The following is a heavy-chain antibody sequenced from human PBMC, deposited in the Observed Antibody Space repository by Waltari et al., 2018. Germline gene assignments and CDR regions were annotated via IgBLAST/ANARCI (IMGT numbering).Heavy chain of an antibody. Sequence: EVQLVQSGAVVKEPGESLTISCKGFGYSVLGYWIGWVRQMPGKGLEWMGTIYPDDSDTQYSPSVQGQVTISADKSTNTAYLQWSSLKASDTAIYYCARPNGMSTIPYFDYWGQGTLVTVSS. CDR1: GYSVLGYW. CDR3: ARPNGMSTIPYFDY. CDR2: IYPDDSDT. J-gene: IGHJ4*02. V-gene: IGHV5-51*01. D-gene: IGHD1-1*01.